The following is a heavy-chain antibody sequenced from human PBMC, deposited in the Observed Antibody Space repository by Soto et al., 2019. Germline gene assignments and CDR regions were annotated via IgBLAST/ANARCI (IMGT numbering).Heavy chain of an antibody. V-gene: IGHV3-23*04. D-gene: IGHD3-9*01. CDR2: ISGSGGSA. CDR1: GFIFSSYA. CDR3: AKASDYDDILTGLH. J-gene: IGHJ4*02. Sequence: EVQLVESGGGLVQPGGSLRLSCAASGFIFSSYAMSWVRQAPGKGLECLSTISGSGGSAYYADSVKGRFTITRDNSKNTLHLQMNSLRAEDTAVYYCAKASDYDDILTGLHWGQGTLVTVSA.